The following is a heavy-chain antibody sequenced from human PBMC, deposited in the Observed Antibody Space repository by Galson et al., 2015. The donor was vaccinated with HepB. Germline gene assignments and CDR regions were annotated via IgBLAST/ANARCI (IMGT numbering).Heavy chain of an antibody. Sequence: SVKVSCKASGYTFSGYYIHWVRQAPGQGLERMGRINPNSGGTNYAQKFQGRVTMTRDTSISTAYMELSSLRSDDTAVYYCAILWFRERQTDYWGQGSLVTVSS. CDR1: GYTFSGYY. D-gene: IGHD3-10*01. J-gene: IGHJ4*02. V-gene: IGHV1-2*06. CDR2: INPNSGGT. CDR3: AILWFRERQTDY.